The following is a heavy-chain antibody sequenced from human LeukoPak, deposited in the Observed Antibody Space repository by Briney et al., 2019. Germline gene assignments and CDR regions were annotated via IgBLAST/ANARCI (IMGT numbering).Heavy chain of an antibody. CDR3: ASLAYCGGDCPPLDDAFDI. D-gene: IGHD2-21*01. Sequence: GGSLRLSCAASGFTFSSYAMSWVRQAPGKGLEWVSVIYSGGSTYYADSVKGRFTISRDNSKNTLYLQMNSLRAEDTAVYYCASLAYCGGDCPPLDDAFDIWGQGTMVTVSS. V-gene: IGHV3-53*01. CDR1: GFTFSSYA. CDR2: IYSGGST. J-gene: IGHJ3*02.